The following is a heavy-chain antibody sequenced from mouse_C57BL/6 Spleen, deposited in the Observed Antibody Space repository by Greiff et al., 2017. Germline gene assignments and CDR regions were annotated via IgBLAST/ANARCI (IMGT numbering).Heavy chain of an antibody. V-gene: IGHV1-64*01. CDR1: GYTFTSYW. CDR2: IHPNSGST. J-gene: IGHJ2*01. Sequence: QVQLQQPGAELVKPGASVKLSCKASGYTFTSYWMHWVKQRPGQGLEWIGMIHPNSGSTNYNEKFKSKATLTVDKSSSTAYMQLSSLTSEDSAVCYCARGMGLITTVVATGFDYWGQGTTLTVSS. D-gene: IGHD1-1*01. CDR3: ARGMGLITTVVATGFDY.